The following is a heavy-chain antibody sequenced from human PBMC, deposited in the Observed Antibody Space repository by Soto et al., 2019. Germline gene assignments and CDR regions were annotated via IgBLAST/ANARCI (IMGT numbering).Heavy chain of an antibody. CDR1: GYSITSGHY. CDR3: ARTGDGEDFAD. Sequence: SETLSLTCAVSGYSITSGHYWGWIRQSPGKGLEWIGNIYHSGSPYYNPSLRSRVTISVDTSKNQFSLQLGSATAADTAVYYCARTGDGEDFADWGQGTLVTVSS. D-gene: IGHD7-27*01. J-gene: IGHJ4*02. CDR2: IYHSGSP. V-gene: IGHV4-38-2*01.